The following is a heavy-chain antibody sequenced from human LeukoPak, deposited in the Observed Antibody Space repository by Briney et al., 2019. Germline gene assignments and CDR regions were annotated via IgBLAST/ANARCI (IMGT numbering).Heavy chain of an antibody. V-gene: IGHV3-21*01. CDR3: ARGQAMATSEN. J-gene: IGHJ4*02. CDR2: ISSSSSYI. Sequence: PGGSLRLSCAASGLTLSSYSMNWVPQAPGKGLEWVSSISSSSSYIFYADSVKGRFTISRDNAKTSLYLQMNSLRAEDTAVYYCARGQAMATSENWGQGTLVTVSS. D-gene: IGHD5-24*01. CDR1: GLTLSSYS.